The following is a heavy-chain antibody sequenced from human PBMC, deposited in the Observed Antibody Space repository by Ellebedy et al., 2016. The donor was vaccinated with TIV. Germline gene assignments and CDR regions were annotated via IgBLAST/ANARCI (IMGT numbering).Heavy chain of an antibody. CDR1: GGSISSSNW. CDR3: AGDPVLYGSGSYPLLSGWFDP. D-gene: IGHD3-10*01. J-gene: IGHJ5*02. V-gene: IGHV4-4*02. Sequence: MPSETLSLTCAVSGGSISSSNWWSWVRQPPGKGLEWIREIYHSGSTNYNPSLKSRVTISVDKSTNQFSLKLSSVTAADTAVYYCAGDPVLYGSGSYPLLSGWFDPWGQGTLVTVSS. CDR2: IYHSGST.